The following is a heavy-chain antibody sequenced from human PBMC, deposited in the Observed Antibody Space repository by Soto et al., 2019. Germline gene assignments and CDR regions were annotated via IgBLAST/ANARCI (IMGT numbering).Heavy chain of an antibody. CDR3: ARAGDKDEAEMVGGAPDY. J-gene: IGHJ4*02. V-gene: IGHV1-18*04. CDR1: GYSFRIYG. CDR2: ISVYTGDT. Sequence: QVQLVQSGPELRKPGDSVKVSCKASGYSFRIYGFAWVRQAPGHGLEWMGGISVYTGDTKSAQTSQGRPSMTTDASTNTGYMELRRLRSDDAAVDYCARAGDKDEAEMVGGAPDYWGQGTLVSVSS. D-gene: IGHD3-10*02.